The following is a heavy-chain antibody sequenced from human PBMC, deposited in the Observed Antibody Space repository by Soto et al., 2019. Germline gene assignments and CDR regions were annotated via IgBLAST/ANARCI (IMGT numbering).Heavy chain of an antibody. CDR2: IYYSGST. Sequence: SETLSLTCTVSGGSISSYYWSWIRQPPGKGLEWIGYIYYSGSTNYNPSLKSRVTISVDTSKNQFSLKLSSVTAADTAVYYCAGLPYSSSPRAGMDVWGQGTTVTVSS. V-gene: IGHV4-59*01. CDR3: AGLPYSSSPRAGMDV. CDR1: GGSISSYY. J-gene: IGHJ6*02. D-gene: IGHD6-6*01.